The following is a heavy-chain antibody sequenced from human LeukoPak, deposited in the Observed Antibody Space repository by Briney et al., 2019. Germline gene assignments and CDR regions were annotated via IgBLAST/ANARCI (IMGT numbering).Heavy chain of an antibody. J-gene: IGHJ5*02. V-gene: IGHV1-18*04. CDR2: ISAYNGNT. CDR3: AREGYCTSTSCYWFDP. CDR1: GYTFTSYG. D-gene: IGHD2-2*01. Sequence: ASVKASCKASGYTFTSYGISWVRQAPGQGLEWMGWISAYNGNTNYAQKLQGRVTMTTDTSTSTAYMELRSLRSDDTAVYYCAREGYCTSTSCYWFDPWGKGTLVTVS.